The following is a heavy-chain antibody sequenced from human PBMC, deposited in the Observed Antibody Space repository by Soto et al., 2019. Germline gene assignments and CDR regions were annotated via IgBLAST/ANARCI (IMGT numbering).Heavy chain of an antibody. CDR3: AKDGRCFYDTSGRGY. CDR1: GFTLSTYA. Sequence: GGSLRLSCAASGFTLSTYAMSWVRQAPGKGLEWVSAISSGGTSTYYADSVKGRFTISRDNSKNTLFLQMISLRAEDTAIYYCAKDGRCFYDTSGRGYWGQGTLVTVSS. CDR2: ISSGGTST. D-gene: IGHD3-22*01. J-gene: IGHJ4*02. V-gene: IGHV3-23*01.